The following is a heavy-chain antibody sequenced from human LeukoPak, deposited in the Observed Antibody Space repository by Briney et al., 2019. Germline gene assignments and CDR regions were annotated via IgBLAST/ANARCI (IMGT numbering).Heavy chain of an antibody. CDR3: ARGSWFGF. V-gene: IGHV1-8*03. CDR1: GYTFTGYY. CDR2: MNPNSGNT. Sequence: ASVKVSCKASGYTFTGYYMYWVRLAPGQGLAWMGWMNPNSGNTGYAQKFQGRVTITRNTSISTAYMELSSLRSEDTAVYYCARGSWFGFWGQGTLVSVSS. D-gene: IGHD3-10*01. J-gene: IGHJ4*02.